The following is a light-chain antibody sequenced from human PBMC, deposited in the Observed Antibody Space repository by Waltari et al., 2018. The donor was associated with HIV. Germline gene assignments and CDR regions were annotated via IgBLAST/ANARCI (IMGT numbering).Light chain of an antibody. CDR1: SSNIGHNF. J-gene: IGLJ1*01. V-gene: IGLV1-51*02. Sequence: QSVLTQPPSVSAAPGQKVTISCSGSSSNIGHNFVSWYQQLPGTAPKLLICENKQRPAGIPDRFPGSKSGTSATLGITGLQTGDEADYYRGTWDSILSAYVFGTGTKVTVL. CDR3: GTWDSILSAYV. CDR2: ENK.